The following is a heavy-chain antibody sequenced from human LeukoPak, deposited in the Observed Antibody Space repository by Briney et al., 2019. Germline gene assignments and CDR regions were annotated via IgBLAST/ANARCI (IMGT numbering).Heavy chain of an antibody. J-gene: IGHJ6*04. CDR1: GYTFTGYY. CDR3: ATLGPYCSSTSCPPDV. CDR2: INPNSGGT. D-gene: IGHD2-2*01. Sequence: GASVKVSCKASGYTFTGYYMHWVRQAPGQGLEWMGWINPNSGGTNYAQKFQGRVTMTRDTSISTAYIELSRLRSDDTAVYYCATLGPYCSSTSCPPDVWGKGTTVTVSS. V-gene: IGHV1-2*02.